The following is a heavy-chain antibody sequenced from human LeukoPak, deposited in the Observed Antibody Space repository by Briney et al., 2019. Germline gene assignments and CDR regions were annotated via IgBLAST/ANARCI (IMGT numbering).Heavy chain of an antibody. V-gene: IGHV1-18*01. D-gene: IGHD6-19*01. Sequence: GASVKVSCKASGYTFSTYGISWVRQAPGQGHEWMGWISPYNDNTEYAQKFQGRVTMTTDTSTSTAYMELRSLRSDDTAVYYCAPDPPHSSGPNSPCFEYWGQGTLVTVSS. CDR1: GYTFSTYG. CDR3: APDPPHSSGPNSPCFEY. J-gene: IGHJ4*02. CDR2: ISPYNDNT.